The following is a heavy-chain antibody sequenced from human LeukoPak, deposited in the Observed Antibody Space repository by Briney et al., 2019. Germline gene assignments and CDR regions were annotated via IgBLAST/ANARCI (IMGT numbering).Heavy chain of an antibody. CDR1: GFTFSSYW. Sequence: PGGSLRLSCAASGFTFSSYWMTWARQVPGKGLEWVANINKDGSERNYADSLKGRFTISRDNAMSSLFLQMDSLRAEDTAVYYCAVMVRGVITVPWGQGTLVTVSS. J-gene: IGHJ5*02. CDR2: INKDGSER. CDR3: AVMVRGVITVP. D-gene: IGHD3-10*01. V-gene: IGHV3-7*01.